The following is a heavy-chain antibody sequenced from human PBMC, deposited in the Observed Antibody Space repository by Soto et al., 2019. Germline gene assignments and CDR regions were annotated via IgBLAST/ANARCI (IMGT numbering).Heavy chain of an antibody. J-gene: IGHJ6*02. CDR2: INQSGST. CDR3: AGGRGVRGTIVATYYYYGVDV. Sequence: QVQLQQWGAGLLKPSETLSLTCAVYGGSFSAYYWNWIRQPPGKGLEWIGEINQSGSTNYNPSLKSRLTISADTSKKQFSLKLSSVTAADTAVYYCAGGRGVRGTIVATYYYYGVDVWGQGTTVTVSS. CDR1: GGSFSAYY. D-gene: IGHD3-10*01. V-gene: IGHV4-34*01.